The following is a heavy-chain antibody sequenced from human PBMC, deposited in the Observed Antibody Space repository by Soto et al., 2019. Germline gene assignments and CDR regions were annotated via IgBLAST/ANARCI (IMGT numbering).Heavy chain of an antibody. J-gene: IGHJ4*02. CDR3: ARLENDYSGYDSY. CDR2: IIPILGIA. D-gene: IGHD5-12*01. V-gene: IGHV1-69*02. CDR1: GSTFSSYT. Sequence: GASVKVSCKASGSTFSSYTISWVRQAPGQGLEWMGRIIPILGIANYAQKFQGRVTITADKSTSTAYMELSSLRSEDTAVYYCARLENDYSGYDSYWGQGTLVTVSS.